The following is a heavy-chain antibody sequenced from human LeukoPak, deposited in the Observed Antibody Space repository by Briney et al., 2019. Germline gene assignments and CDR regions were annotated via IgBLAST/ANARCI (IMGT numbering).Heavy chain of an antibody. Sequence: PSETLSLTCTVSGGSISSYYWSWIRQPAGKGLEWIGRIYTSGSTNYNPSLKSRVTMSVDTSKNQFSLKLSSVTAADTAVYYCARDSVARDGYKERYFDYWGQGTLVTVSS. CDR3: ARDSVARDGYKERYFDY. V-gene: IGHV4-4*07. J-gene: IGHJ4*02. CDR1: GGSISSYY. CDR2: IYTSGST. D-gene: IGHD5-24*01.